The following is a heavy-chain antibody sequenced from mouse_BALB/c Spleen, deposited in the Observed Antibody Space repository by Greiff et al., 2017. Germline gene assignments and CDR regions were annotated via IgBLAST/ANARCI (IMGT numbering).Heavy chain of an antibody. Sequence: EVQLQESGGGLVQPGGSRKLSCAASGFTFSSFGMHWVRQAPEKGLEWVAYISSGSSTIYYADTVKGRFTISRDNPKNTLFLQMTSLRSEDTAMYYCAGFYDGYFAYWGQGTLVTVSA. CDR3: AGFYDGYFAY. CDR2: ISSGSSTI. J-gene: IGHJ3*01. CDR1: GFTFSSFG. D-gene: IGHD2-3*01. V-gene: IGHV5-17*02.